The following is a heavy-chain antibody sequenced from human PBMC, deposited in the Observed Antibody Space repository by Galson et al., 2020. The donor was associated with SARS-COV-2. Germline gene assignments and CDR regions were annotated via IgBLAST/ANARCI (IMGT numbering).Heavy chain of an antibody. D-gene: IGHD2-2*02. Sequence: GESLKISCKGSGYSFTSYWIGWVRQMPGKGLEWMGTIYPGDSDTRYSPSFQGQVTISADKSISTAYLQWSSLKASDTAMYYCASVGYCSSTSCYNYGMDVWGQGTTVTVSS. J-gene: IGHJ6*02. CDR2: IYPGDSDT. CDR1: GYSFTSYW. V-gene: IGHV5-51*01. CDR3: ASVGYCSSTSCYNYGMDV.